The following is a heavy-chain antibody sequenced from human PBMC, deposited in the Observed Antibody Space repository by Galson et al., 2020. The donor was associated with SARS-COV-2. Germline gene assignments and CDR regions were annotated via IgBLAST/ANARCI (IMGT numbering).Heavy chain of an antibody. J-gene: IGHJ6*02. CDR2: ISSGRYTK. V-gene: IGHV3-11*01. D-gene: IGHD1-1*01. CDR3: ASGTQYYYFYGLDV. Sequence: GGSLRLSCAASGFTFSDSYMSWIRQAPGKGLEWVSYISSGRYTKYYADSVKGRFTISRDNTKNSLYLQMNSLRAEDTAVYYCASGTQYYYFYGLDVWGQGTTVTVSS. CDR1: GFTFSDSY.